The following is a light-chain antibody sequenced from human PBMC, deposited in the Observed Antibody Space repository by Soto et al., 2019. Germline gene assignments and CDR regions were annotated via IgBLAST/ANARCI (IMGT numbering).Light chain of an antibody. CDR3: TSYTSSSTYV. CDR1: SIDVGDYNF. V-gene: IGLV2-14*01. J-gene: IGLJ1*01. CDR2: EAS. Sequence: ALTQPASVSWSPGQSLTISCTGTSIDVGDYNFVSWYQQHPGKAPKLMIYEASNRLSGVSNRFSGSKSGNTASLTISGLQAEDEADYYCTSYTSSSTYVFGTGTKVTVL.